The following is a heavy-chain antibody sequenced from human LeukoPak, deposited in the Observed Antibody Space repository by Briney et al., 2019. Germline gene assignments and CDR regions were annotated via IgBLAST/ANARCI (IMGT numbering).Heavy chain of an antibody. Sequence: GGSLRLSCAASGFAFSNFPMTWVRQAPGKGLQGVSSISASGADTYYQDSVKGRFTISRDNSKNTVYLQMSSLRAEDTAVYYCAKILGHDSDGYYYYGMDVWGQGTPVIVSS. V-gene: IGHV3-23*01. CDR1: GFAFSNFP. D-gene: IGHD3-22*01. CDR3: AKILGHDSDGYYYYGMDV. J-gene: IGHJ6*02. CDR2: ISASGADT.